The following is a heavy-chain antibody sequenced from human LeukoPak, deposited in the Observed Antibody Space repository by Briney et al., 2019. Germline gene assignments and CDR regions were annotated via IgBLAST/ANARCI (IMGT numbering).Heavy chain of an antibody. D-gene: IGHD2-2*01. CDR2: INPNSGGT. Sequence: ASVKVSCKASGYTFTGYYMHWVRQAPGQGLEWMGRINPNSGGTNYAQKFQGRVTMTRDTSISTAYMELSRLRSDDTAVYYCAKIDCSSTSYYGDYWGQGTLVTVSS. J-gene: IGHJ4*02. CDR3: AKIDCSSTSYYGDY. CDR1: GYTFTGYY. V-gene: IGHV1-2*06.